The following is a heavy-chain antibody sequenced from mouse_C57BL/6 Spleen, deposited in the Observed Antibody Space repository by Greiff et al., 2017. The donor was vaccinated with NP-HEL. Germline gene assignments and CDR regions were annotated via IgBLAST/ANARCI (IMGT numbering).Heavy chain of an antibody. CDR1: GFTFSDYY. Sequence: EVHLVESEGGLVQPGSSMKLSCTASGFTFSDYYMAWVRQVPEKGLEWVANINYDGSSTYYLDSLTSRFIISRDNAKNILYLQKSSLKSEDTAKYCCSRAGTDYAMDYWGQGTSVTVSS. V-gene: IGHV5-16*01. CDR3: SRAGTDYAMDY. J-gene: IGHJ4*01. D-gene: IGHD4-1*01. CDR2: INYDGSST.